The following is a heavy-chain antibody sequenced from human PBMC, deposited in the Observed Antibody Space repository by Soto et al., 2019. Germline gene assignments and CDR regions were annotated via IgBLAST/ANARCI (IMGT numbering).Heavy chain of an antibody. D-gene: IGHD3-10*01. CDR2: IYHSGST. J-gene: IGHJ6*02. CDR1: GGSISSGGYS. V-gene: IGHV4-30-2*01. Sequence: LSLTCAVSGGSISSGGYSWSWIRQPPGKGLEWIGYIYHSGSTYYNPSLKSRVTISVDRSKNQFSLKLSSVTAADTAVYYCARSGLCLGRMDVSGQGTTGTVSS. CDR3: ARSGLCLGRMDV.